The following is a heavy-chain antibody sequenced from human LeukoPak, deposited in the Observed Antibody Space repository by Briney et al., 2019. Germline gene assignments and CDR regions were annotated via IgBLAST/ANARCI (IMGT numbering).Heavy chain of an antibody. D-gene: IGHD5-24*01. CDR3: TLCRDGYHCFDY. V-gene: IGHV3-73*01. CDR2: IRSKANSYAT. J-gene: IGHJ4*02. CDR1: GFTFSGSA. Sequence: PGGSLRLSCAASGFTFSGSAMHWVRQASGKGLEWVGRIRSKANSYATEYAASVKGRFTISRDDSKNTAYLQMNSLKTEDTALYYCTLCRDGYHCFDYWGQGTLVTVSS.